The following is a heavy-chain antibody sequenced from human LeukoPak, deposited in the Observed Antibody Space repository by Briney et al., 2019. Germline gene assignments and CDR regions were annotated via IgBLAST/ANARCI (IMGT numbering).Heavy chain of an antibody. J-gene: IGHJ4*02. CDR2: IYRGGST. CDR1: GFNVSNNY. V-gene: IGHV3-53*01. CDR3: ARDRGAAAGN. Sequence: GSLRLSCAASGFNVSNNYMSWVRQAPGKGLEWVSVIYRGGSTYYADSVKGRFIMSRDNSKNTVYLQMDSLRAEDTAVYYCARDRGAAAGNWGQGTLVTVSS. D-gene: IGHD6-13*01.